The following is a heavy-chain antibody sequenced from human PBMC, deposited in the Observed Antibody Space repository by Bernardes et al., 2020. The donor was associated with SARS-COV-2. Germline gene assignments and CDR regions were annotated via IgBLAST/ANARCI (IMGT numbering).Heavy chain of an antibody. V-gene: IGHV5-51*01. CDR3: ARPEIYSGYEN. Sequence: GASLKNSCEASGYSVTRHWIAWVRPIPGKGLEWLGTIYPGDSDTRYSPSFEGQVTISADKSISTAYLQWSSLKASDTAIYYCARPEIYSGYENWGQGTLVTVSS. CDR2: IYPGDSDT. D-gene: IGHD5-12*01. J-gene: IGHJ4*02. CDR1: GYSVTRHW.